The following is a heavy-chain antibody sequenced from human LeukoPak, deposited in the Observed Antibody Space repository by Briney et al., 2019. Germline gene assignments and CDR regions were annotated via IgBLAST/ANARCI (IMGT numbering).Heavy chain of an antibody. CDR2: IRYDGSNK. J-gene: IGHJ4*02. V-gene: IGHV3-30*02. CDR3: AKDMRPIVVVPAAMRPDY. Sequence: PGGSLRLSCAASGFTFSSYGMHWVRQAPGKGLEWVAFIRYDGSNKYYADSVKGRFTISRDNSKNTLYLQMNSLRAEDTAVYNCAKDMRPIVVVPAAMRPDYWGQGTLVTVSS. D-gene: IGHD2-2*01. CDR1: GFTFSSYG.